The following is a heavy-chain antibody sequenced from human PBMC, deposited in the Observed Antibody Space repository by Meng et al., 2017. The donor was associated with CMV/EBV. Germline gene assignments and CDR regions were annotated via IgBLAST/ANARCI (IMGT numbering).Heavy chain of an antibody. CDR2: INHSGST. CDR3: ARDNGARPGRPYYYYGMDV. CDR1: GGSFSGYY. D-gene: IGHD6-6*01. Sequence: GSLRLSCAVYGGSFSGYYWGWIRQPPGKGLEWIGEINHSGSTNYNPSLKSRVTISVDTSKNQFSLKLSSVTAADTAVYYCARDNGARPGRPYYYYGMDVWGQGTTVTVSS. V-gene: IGHV4-34*01. J-gene: IGHJ6*02.